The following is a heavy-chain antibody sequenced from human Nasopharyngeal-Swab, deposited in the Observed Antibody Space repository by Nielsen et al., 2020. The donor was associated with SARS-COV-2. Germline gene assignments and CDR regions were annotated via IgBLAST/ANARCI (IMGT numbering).Heavy chain of an antibody. D-gene: IGHD3-3*01. V-gene: IGHV3-33*01. CDR2: IWYDGSNK. Sequence: GGSLRLSCAASGFTFSSYGMHWVRQAPGKGLEWVAVIWYDGSNKYYADSVKGRFTISRDNSKNTLYLQMNSLRAEDTAVYYCARDGSGGCDDFWSACYYYYYMDVWGKGTTVTVSS. CDR1: GFTFSSYG. CDR3: ARDGSGGCDDFWSACYYYYYMDV. J-gene: IGHJ6*03.